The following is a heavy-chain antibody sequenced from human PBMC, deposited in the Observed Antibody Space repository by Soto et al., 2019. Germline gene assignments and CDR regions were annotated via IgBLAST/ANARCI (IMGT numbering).Heavy chain of an antibody. V-gene: IGHV1-69*01. Sequence: QVQLVQSGAEVKKPGSSVKVSCQASGGTFSTYAISWVRQAPGQGLEWMGGIIPIFGTANYAQQFQGRVTITADESTSTAYMELSSLRSEATAVYYCARVMKYSSSSSYYSGMDVWGQGTTVTVSS. CDR1: GGTFSTYA. CDR2: IIPIFGTA. J-gene: IGHJ6*02. D-gene: IGHD6-6*01. CDR3: ARVMKYSSSSSYYSGMDV.